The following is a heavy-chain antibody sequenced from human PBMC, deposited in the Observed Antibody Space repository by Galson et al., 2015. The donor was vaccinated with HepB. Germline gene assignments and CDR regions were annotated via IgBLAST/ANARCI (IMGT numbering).Heavy chain of an antibody. CDR2: IYHSGSA. CDR1: YF. J-gene: IGHJ3*02. CDR3: AREVGAAGDWDDGFDI. Sequence: YFWSWIRQAPGKGLEWIGYIYHSGSAYYNPSLKSRLTISIDTSKNQFSLKLSSVTAADTGVYYCAREVGAAGDWDDGFDIWGQGTKVAVSS. V-gene: IGHV4-30-4*01. D-gene: IGHD2-21*01.